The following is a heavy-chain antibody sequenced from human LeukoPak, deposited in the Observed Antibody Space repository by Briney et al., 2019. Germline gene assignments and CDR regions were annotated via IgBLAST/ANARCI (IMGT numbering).Heavy chain of an antibody. CDR2: IYYSGST. J-gene: IGHJ4*02. V-gene: IGHV4-31*03. CDR3: ARFVRGTIFGVVTHFDY. D-gene: IGHD3-3*01. CDR1: GGSISSGGYY. Sequence: PSETLSLTCTVSGGSISSGGYYWSWIRQHPGKGLEWIGYIYYSGSTYYNPSLKSRVTISVDTSKNQFSLKLSSVTAADTAVYYCARFVRGTIFGVVTHFDYWGQGTLVTVSS.